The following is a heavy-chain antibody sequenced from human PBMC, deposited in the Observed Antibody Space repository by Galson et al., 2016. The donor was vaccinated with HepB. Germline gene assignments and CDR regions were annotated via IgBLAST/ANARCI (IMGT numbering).Heavy chain of an antibody. D-gene: IGHD6-25*01. CDR1: GGSISSYY. CDR3: ARDKGEAAAGRGNFDY. Sequence: SETLSLTCTVSGGSISSYYWSWIRQPPGKGLEWIGYIYDTGSTIYNPSLKSRVTISIDTSKNQFSLNLTSVTAADTAAYYCARDKGEAAAGRGNFDYWGQGTLVTVSS. J-gene: IGHJ4*02. CDR2: IYDTGST. V-gene: IGHV4-59*01.